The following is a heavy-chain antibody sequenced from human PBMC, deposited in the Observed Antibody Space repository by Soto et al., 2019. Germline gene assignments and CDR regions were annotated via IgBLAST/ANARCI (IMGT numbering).Heavy chain of an antibody. J-gene: IGHJ5*02. V-gene: IGHV4-30-4*01. CDR2: IYYSGST. Sequence: QVQLQESGPGLVKPSQTLSLTCTVSGGSISSGDYYWSWIRRPPGKGLEWIGYIYYSGSTYYNPSLKSRVTISVDTSKNQFSLKLSSVTAADTAVYYCARGETYYYDSSGYLNWFDPWGQGTLVTVSS. CDR1: GGSISSGDYY. CDR3: ARGETYYYDSSGYLNWFDP. D-gene: IGHD3-22*01.